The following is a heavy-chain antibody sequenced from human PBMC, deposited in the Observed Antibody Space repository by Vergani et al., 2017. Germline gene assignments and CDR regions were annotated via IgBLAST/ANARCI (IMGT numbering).Heavy chain of an antibody. V-gene: IGHV1-69*01. CDR1: GGTFSSYA. CDR2: IIPIFGTA. J-gene: IGHJ5*02. CDR3: ASWVTQQLVPEGWFDP. D-gene: IGHD6-13*01. Sequence: QVQLVQSGAEVKKPGSSVKVSCKASGGTFSSYAISWVRQAPGQGLEWMGGIIPIFGTANYAQKFQGRVTITADESTSTAYMELSSLRSEDTAVYYCASWVTQQLVPEGWFDPGGQGTLVTVSS.